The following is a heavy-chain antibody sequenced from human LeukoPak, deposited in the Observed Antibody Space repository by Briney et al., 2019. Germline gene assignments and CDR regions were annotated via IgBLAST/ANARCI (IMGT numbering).Heavy chain of an antibody. D-gene: IGHD2-21*02. CDR2: ISGSGGST. CDR1: GFTFSSYA. J-gene: IGHJ3*02. V-gene: IGHV3-23*01. Sequence: TGGSLRLFCAASGFTFSSYAMTWVRQAPGKGLEWVSGISGSGGSTYYADSVKGRFTISRDNSKNTLSLQMNSLRAEDTAVYYCAKGYCYSPSNDAFDIWGQGTMVTVSS. CDR3: AKGYCYSPSNDAFDI.